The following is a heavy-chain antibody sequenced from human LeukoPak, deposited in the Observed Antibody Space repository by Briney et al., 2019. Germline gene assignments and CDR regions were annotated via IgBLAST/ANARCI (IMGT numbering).Heavy chain of an antibody. V-gene: IGHV4-61*02. CDR3: AREEGAIFGVVGPFDY. CDR1: GGSISSGSYY. J-gene: IGHJ4*02. CDR2: IYTSGST. Sequence: SETLSLTCTVSGGSISSGSYYWSWIRQPAGKGLEWIGRIYTSGSTNYNPSLKSRVTISVDTSKNQFSLKLSSVTAADTAVYYCAREEGAIFGVVGPFDYWGQGTLVTVSS. D-gene: IGHD3-3*01.